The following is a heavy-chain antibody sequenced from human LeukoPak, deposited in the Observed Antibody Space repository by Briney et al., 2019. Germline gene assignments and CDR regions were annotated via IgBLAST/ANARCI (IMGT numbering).Heavy chain of an antibody. D-gene: IGHD1-14*01. V-gene: IGHV4-38-2*01. CDR3: ARARNPYSYYYYMDV. Sequence: SETLSLTCAVSGYSISSGYYWGWIRQPPGKGLEWIGSIYHSGGTYYNPSLKSRVTISVDTSKNQFSLKLSSVTAADTAVYYCARARNPYSYYYYMDVWGKGTTVTVSS. CDR2: IYHSGGT. J-gene: IGHJ6*03. CDR1: GYSISSGYY.